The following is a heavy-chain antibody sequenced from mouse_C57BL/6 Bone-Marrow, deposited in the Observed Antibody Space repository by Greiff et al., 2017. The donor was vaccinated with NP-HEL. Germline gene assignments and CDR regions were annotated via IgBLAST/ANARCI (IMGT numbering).Heavy chain of an antibody. J-gene: IGHJ2*01. Sequence: VKLQQPGAELVKPGASVKLSCKASGYTFTSYWMHWVKQRPGQGLEWIGMIHPNSGSTNYNEKFKSKATLTVDKSSSTAYMQLSSLTSEDSAVYYCARRLRGRYFDYWGQGTTLTVSS. D-gene: IGHD3-2*02. CDR3: ARRLRGRYFDY. CDR2: IHPNSGST. CDR1: GYTFTSYW. V-gene: IGHV1-64*01.